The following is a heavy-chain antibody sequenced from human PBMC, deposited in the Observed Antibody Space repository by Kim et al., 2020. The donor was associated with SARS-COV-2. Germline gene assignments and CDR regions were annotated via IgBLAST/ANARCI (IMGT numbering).Heavy chain of an antibody. V-gene: IGHV3-53*01. CDR3: ARGYGDYVAEYYYYYGMDV. D-gene: IGHD4-17*01. Sequence: RFTISRDNSKNTLYLQMNSLRAEDTAVYYCARGYGDYVAEYYYYYGMDVWGQGTTVTVSS. J-gene: IGHJ6*02.